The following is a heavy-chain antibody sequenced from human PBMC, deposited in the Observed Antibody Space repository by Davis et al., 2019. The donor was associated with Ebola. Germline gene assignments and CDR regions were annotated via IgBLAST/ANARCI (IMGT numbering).Heavy chain of an antibody. D-gene: IGHD2/OR15-2a*01. J-gene: IGHJ4*02. Sequence: GESLKLPCHGSGFSFNTYWIGFVRELRGEDLDWRGFIYPGDSDTVYTPSFLGRVTISVDRSTNTAYLQWAGLQASDTAIYYCARHRDPHCNTPACSPFDLWGQGSLDAASS. CDR3: ARHRDPHCNTPACSPFDL. V-gene: IGHV5-51*01. CDR1: GFSFNTYW. CDR2: IYPGDSDT.